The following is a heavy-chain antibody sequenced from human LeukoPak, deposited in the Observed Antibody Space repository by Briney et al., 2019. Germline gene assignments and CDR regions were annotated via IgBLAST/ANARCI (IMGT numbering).Heavy chain of an antibody. J-gene: IGHJ3*02. V-gene: IGHV4-30-2*02. Sequence: SETLSLTCAVSGGSISSGGYSWSWIRQPPGKGLEWIGYIYHSGSTYYNPSLKSRVTISVDTSKNQFSLKLSSVTAADTAVYYCARKIEYYDSSGYYYVADAFDIWGQGTMVTVSS. CDR3: ARKIEYYDSSGYYYVADAFDI. D-gene: IGHD3-22*01. CDR1: GGSISSGGYS. CDR2: IYHSGST.